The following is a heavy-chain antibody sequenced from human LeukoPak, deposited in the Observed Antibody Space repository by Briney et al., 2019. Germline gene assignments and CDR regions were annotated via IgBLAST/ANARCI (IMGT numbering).Heavy chain of an antibody. Sequence: SETLSLTCAVYGGSFSGYYWTWVRQPPGEGLEWIAEINHSGSTNYNPSLKSRVTISVDTSKNQFSLKLSSVTAADTAVYYCARGLPFPRLAEFEYWGQGTLVTVSS. V-gene: IGHV4-34*01. J-gene: IGHJ4*02. CDR1: GGSFSGYY. CDR3: ARGLPFPRLAEFEY. CDR2: INHSGST. D-gene: IGHD6-19*01.